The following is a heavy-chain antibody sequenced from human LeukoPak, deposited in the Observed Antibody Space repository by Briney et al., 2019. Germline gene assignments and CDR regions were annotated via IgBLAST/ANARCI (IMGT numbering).Heavy chain of an antibody. CDR2: IYPGDSDT. V-gene: IGHV5-51*01. J-gene: IGHJ4*02. CDR3: ARSTQYSSGWYYFDY. D-gene: IGHD6-19*01. Sequence: GESLKISWKGSGSRFTSYWIGWVRQMPGKGLEWMGIIYPGDSDTRYSPSFQGQVTISADKSISTAYLQWSSLKASDTAMYYCARSTQYSSGWYYFDYWGQGTLVTVSS. CDR1: GSRFTSYW.